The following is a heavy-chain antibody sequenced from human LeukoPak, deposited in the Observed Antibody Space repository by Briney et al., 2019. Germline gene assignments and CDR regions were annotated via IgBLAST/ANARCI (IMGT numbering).Heavy chain of an antibody. V-gene: IGHV4-39*01. D-gene: IGHD6-13*01. CDR1: GGSISSSSYY. J-gene: IGHJ4*02. Sequence: PSETLSLTCTVSGGSISSSSYYWGWIRQPPGKGLEWIGSIYYSGSTYYNPSLKSRVTISVDTSKNQFSLKLSSVTAADTAVYYCASLGYSSSWYYFDYWGQGTLATVSS. CDR2: IYYSGST. CDR3: ASLGYSSSWYYFDY.